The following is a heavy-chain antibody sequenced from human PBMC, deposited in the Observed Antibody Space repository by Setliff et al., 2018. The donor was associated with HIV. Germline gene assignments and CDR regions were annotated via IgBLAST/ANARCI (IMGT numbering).Heavy chain of an antibody. CDR2: IDYSGGT. D-gene: IGHD3-10*01. J-gene: IGHJ6*03. Sequence: SETLSLTCTVSGYSISSSNWWGWIRQTPGKGLEWIGYIDYSGGTYYNPSLESRVTMSVDTSKNQFSLKLTSVTAVDTAAYYCARSTVGIRGVVRGYYYYYMDVWGKGTTVTVSS. V-gene: IGHV4-28*01. CDR1: GYSISSSNW. CDR3: ARSTVGIRGVVRGYYYYYMDV.